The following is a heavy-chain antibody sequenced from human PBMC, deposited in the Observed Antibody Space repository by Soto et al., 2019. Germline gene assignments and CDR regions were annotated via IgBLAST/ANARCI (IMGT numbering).Heavy chain of an antibody. V-gene: IGHV4-31*03. CDR1: GGSISSGSYF. D-gene: IGHD3-16*01. CDR3: ARGDYIWGSPKRGFDC. Sequence: QVQLQESGPGLVKPSQTLSLTCTVSGGSISSGSYFWSWIRQHPGKGLEWIAYIYYSGSTYYNPYLKSRLIISVDTSKNQFSLKLSSVTAADTAVYYCARGDYIWGSPKRGFDCWGQGTLVTVSS. J-gene: IGHJ4*02. CDR2: IYYSGST.